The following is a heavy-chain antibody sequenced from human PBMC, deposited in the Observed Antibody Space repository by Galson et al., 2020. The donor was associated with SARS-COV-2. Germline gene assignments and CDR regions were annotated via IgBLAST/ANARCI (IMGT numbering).Heavy chain of an antibody. Sequence: SVKVSCKASGGTFSSYAISWVRQAPGQGLEWMGGIIPIFGTANYAQKFQGRVTITADESTSTAYMELSSLRSEDTAVYYCARLVHCSSTSCYEMRPFDIWGQGTMVTVSS. D-gene: IGHD2-2*01. CDR3: ARLVHCSSTSCYEMRPFDI. J-gene: IGHJ3*02. V-gene: IGHV1-69*13. CDR1: GGTFSSYA. CDR2: IIPIFGTA.